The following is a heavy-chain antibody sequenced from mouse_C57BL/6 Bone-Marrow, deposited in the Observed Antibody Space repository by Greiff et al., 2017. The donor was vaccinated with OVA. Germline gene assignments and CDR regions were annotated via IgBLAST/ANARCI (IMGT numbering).Heavy chain of an antibody. V-gene: IGHV5-6*01. J-gene: IGHJ2*01. CDR3: ARASSYYFDY. CDR1: GFTFSSYG. CDR2: ISSGGSYT. Sequence: EVMLVESGGDLVKPGGSLKLSCAASGFTFSSYGMSWVRQTPDKRLEWVATISSGGSYTSYQDSVKGRFTISRDNAKNTLYLQMSSLKSEATAMFYCARASSYYFDYWGQGTTLTVSS.